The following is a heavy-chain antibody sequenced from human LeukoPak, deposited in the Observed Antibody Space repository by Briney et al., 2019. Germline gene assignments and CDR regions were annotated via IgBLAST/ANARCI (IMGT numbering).Heavy chain of an antibody. D-gene: IGHD2-2*02. CDR1: GHTFTSYD. CDR3: ARFPRAYCSSTSCYTNWFDP. V-gene: IGHV1-8*01. Sequence: ASVKVSCKASGHTFTSYDINWVRQATGQGLEWMGWMNPNSGNTGYAQKFQGRVTMTRNTSISTAYMELSSLRSEDTAVYYCARFPRAYCSSTSCYTNWFDPWGQGTLVTVSS. CDR2: MNPNSGNT. J-gene: IGHJ5*02.